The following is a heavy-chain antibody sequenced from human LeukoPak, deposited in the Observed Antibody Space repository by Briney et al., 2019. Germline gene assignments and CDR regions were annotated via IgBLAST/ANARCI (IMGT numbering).Heavy chain of an antibody. CDR2: IIPIFGTA. Sequence: SVKVSCKASGGTFSTYAISWVRQAPGQGLEWMGRIIPIFGTANYAQKFQGRVTITTDESTSTAYMELSSLRSEDTAVYYCARGSIAVATFDYWGQGTLVTVSS. CDR1: GGTFSTYA. D-gene: IGHD6-19*01. V-gene: IGHV1-69*05. J-gene: IGHJ4*02. CDR3: ARGSIAVATFDY.